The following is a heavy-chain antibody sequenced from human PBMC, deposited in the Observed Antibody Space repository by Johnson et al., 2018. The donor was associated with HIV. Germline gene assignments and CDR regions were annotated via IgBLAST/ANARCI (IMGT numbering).Heavy chain of an antibody. CDR3: ARVSYSGTDWAFDI. J-gene: IGHJ3*02. CDR2: INWNGGNT. CDR1: GFTFHDNG. Sequence: VQLVESGGCVVRPGGSLRLSCAASGFTFHDNGMSWVRQVSGKGLEWVSGINWNGGNTGYADSVKGRFTISRDNDEKSLYLQMNSLRAEDTALYYCARVSYSGTDWAFDIWGQGIMVTVSS. D-gene: IGHD1-26*01. V-gene: IGHV3-20*04.